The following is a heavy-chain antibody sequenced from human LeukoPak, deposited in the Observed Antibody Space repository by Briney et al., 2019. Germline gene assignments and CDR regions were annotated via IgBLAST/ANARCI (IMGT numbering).Heavy chain of an antibody. V-gene: IGHV1-2*02. CDR1: GYTFTGHY. D-gene: IGHD6-19*01. Sequence: ASVKVSCKASGYTFTGHYMHWVRQAPGQGLEWMGWINPNSGGTNYAQKFQGRVTMTRDTSISTAYMELSRLRSDDTAVYYCARQVVGMLAVAGTIDYWGQGTLVTVSS. CDR3: ARQVVGMLAVAGTIDY. CDR2: INPNSGGT. J-gene: IGHJ4*02.